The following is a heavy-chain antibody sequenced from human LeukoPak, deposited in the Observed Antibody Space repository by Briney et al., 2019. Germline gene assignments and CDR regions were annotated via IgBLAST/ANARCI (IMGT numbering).Heavy chain of an antibody. D-gene: IGHD2-21*02. CDR3: ARGVVVTVPYYFDY. CDR2: IYHSGST. J-gene: IGHJ4*02. V-gene: IGHV4-38-2*02. CDR1: GYSISSGYY. Sequence: PSETLSLTCTVSGYSISSGYYWGWIRQPPGKGLEWIGSIYHSGSTYYNPSLKSRVTISVDTSKNQFSLKLSSVTAADTAVYYCARGVVVTVPYYFDYWGQGTLVTVSS.